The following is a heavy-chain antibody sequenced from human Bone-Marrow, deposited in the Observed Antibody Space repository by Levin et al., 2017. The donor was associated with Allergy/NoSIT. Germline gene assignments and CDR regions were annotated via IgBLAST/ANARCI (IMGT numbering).Heavy chain of an antibody. CDR2: INAGGGNT. J-gene: IGHJ4*02. Sequence: ASVKVSCKASGYSFSSYGLHWVRQAPGQRPEWMGWINAGGGNTEYSQKFRGRVTITRDTSANTAFMELSDLRSEDTAVYYCARDDSTTWYGGIDYWGQGTLVSVSS. D-gene: IGHD3-10*01. V-gene: IGHV1-3*01. CDR1: GYSFSSYG. CDR3: ARDDSTTWYGGIDY.